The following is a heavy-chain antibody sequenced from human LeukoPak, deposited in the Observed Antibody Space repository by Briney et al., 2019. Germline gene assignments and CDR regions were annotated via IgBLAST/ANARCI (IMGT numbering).Heavy chain of an antibody. CDR2: INAGNGNT. J-gene: IGHJ4*02. D-gene: IGHD2-2*02. V-gene: IGHV1-3*01. CDR1: GYTFTSYA. Sequence: ASVKASCKASGYTFTSYAMHWVRQAPGQRLEWMGWINAGNGNTKYSQKFQGRVTITRDTSASTAYMELSSLRSEDTAVYYCARGDCSSTSCYTRTLDYWGQGTLVTVSS. CDR3: ARGDCSSTSCYTRTLDY.